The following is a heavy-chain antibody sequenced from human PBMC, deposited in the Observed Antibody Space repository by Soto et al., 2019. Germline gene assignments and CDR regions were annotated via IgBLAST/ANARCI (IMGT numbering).Heavy chain of an antibody. CDR1: GFAFSSHP. J-gene: IGHJ3*02. CDR2: ISDGGDLT. CDR3: ARRVIGSSRAFDI. V-gene: IGHV3-23*01. Sequence: VQLLESGGGLAQPGGSLRLSCAASGFAFSSHPMSWVRQAPEKGLEWVAGISDGGDLTYNADSVRGRFTISRDNSRNTLYLQMNSLRAADTSVYYWARRVIGSSRAFDIWGQGTMVTVSS. D-gene: IGHD3-10*01.